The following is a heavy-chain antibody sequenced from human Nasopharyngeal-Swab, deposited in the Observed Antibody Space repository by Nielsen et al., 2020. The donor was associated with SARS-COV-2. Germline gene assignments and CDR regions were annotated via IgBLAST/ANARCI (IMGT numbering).Heavy chain of an antibody. CDR3: SSGRVVYGGYDPRTPRHYLNY. CDR1: GGSFSDYS. D-gene: IGHD5-12*01. Sequence: SETLSLTCAVSGGSFSDYSWSRIRQSPGKGLECIGEINHSGITNYNPSLKSRVTISVDTAKNHLSLKLTSVTAADTAVYFCSSGRVVYGGYDPRTPRHYLNYWGQGTQVTVSS. J-gene: IGHJ4*02. V-gene: IGHV4-34*01. CDR2: INHSGIT.